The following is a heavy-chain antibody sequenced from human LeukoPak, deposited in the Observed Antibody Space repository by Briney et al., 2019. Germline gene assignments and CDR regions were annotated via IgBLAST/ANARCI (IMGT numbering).Heavy chain of an antibody. J-gene: IGHJ5*02. Sequence: PSETLSLTCTVSGYSLSSGYYWGWIRQPPGKGLEWIGEINHSGSTNYSPSLESRVTISVDTSKNQFSLKLASVTAADTAIYYCAKGAGGFSYYNWFDPWGQGTLVTVSS. CDR3: AKGAGGFSYYNWFDP. D-gene: IGHD5-18*01. V-gene: IGHV4-38-2*02. CDR2: INHSGST. CDR1: GYSLSSGYY.